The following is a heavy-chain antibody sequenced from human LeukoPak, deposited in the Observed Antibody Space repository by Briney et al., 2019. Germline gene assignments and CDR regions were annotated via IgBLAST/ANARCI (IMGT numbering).Heavy chain of an antibody. CDR3: AKLGDSST. CDR1: GGSVSSHSAA. J-gene: IGHJ5*02. CDR2: TYYRSKSYN. V-gene: IGHV6-1*01. Sequence: QTLSLTCAISGGSVSSHSAAWSWIRQSPSRGLEWLGRTYYRSKSYNDYAVSVKSRIIINPDTSKNQCSLQLNSVTPENTAVYYRAKLGDSSTWGQGTLGTVSS. D-gene: IGHD6-19*01.